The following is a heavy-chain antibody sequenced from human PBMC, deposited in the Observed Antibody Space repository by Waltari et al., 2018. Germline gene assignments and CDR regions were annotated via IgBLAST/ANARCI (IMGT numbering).Heavy chain of an antibody. CDR3: ASPFSGVTEGAFYI. D-gene: IGHD3-10*01. Sequence: QVQLVQSGAEVKKPGASVKVSCKAAGYTFTGYYMHWVRQAPGQGLEWMGRINPNSGATTYSLKSQCMCTMTRDTASSTAYMELSRLRSDYTAVYYCASPFSGVTEGAFYIWGQVTMVTVSS. CDR2: INPNSGAT. CDR1: GYTFTGYY. V-gene: IGHV1-2*06. J-gene: IGHJ3*02.